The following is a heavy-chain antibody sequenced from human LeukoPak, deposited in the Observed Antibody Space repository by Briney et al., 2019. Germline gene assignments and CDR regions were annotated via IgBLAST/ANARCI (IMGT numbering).Heavy chain of an antibody. Sequence: SVKVSCKASGGTFSSYAISWVRQAPGQGLEWMGRIIPILGIANYAQKFQGRVTTTADKSTSTAYMELSSLRSEDTAVYYCVYIVAREGYWGQGTLATVSS. CDR2: IIPILGIA. D-gene: IGHD5-12*01. V-gene: IGHV1-69*04. J-gene: IGHJ4*02. CDR3: VYIVAREGY. CDR1: GGTFSSYA.